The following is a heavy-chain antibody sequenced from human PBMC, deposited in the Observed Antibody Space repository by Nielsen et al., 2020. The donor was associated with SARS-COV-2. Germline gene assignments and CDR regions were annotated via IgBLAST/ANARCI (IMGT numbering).Heavy chain of an antibody. J-gene: IGHJ4*02. CDR1: GFTFSRYG. CDR2: VWYDGTNE. V-gene: IGHV3-33*01. CDR3: ARDMSGGGIYRRIDS. D-gene: IGHD3-16*02. Sequence: GGSLRLSCAASGFTFSRYGMHWVRQAPGKGLEWVAVVWYDGTNELYAESVKGRFTISRDNSKNTLYLQMNTVRGEDTAVYFCARDMSGGGIYRRIDSWGQGTLVTVSS.